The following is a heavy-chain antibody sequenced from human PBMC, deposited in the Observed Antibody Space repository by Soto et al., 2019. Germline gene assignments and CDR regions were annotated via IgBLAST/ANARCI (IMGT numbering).Heavy chain of an antibody. V-gene: IGHV4-59*08. D-gene: IGHD2-15*01. Sequence: QVQLQESGPGLVKPSETLSLTCTVSAGSITSFYWSWIRQPPGKGLEWIGYIYHTGSTNYNPSLKSRVTRSVDTSKNQFSLKLTSVTAADTAVYYCATGGYCSGGSCYSRWGQGTLVTVSS. J-gene: IGHJ4*02. CDR2: IYHTGST. CDR3: ATGGYCSGGSCYSR. CDR1: AGSITSFY.